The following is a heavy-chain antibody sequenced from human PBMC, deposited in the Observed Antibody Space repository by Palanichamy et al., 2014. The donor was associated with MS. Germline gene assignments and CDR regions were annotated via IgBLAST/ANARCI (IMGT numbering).Heavy chain of an antibody. J-gene: IGHJ5*02. CDR3: AWSGPSRDWFAP. V-gene: IGHV5-10-1*03. CDR1: GYNFTSYW. CDR2: IDPSDSYT. D-gene: IGHD3-3*01. Sequence: EVQLVQSGAEVKKPGESLRISCKGSGYNFTSYWINWVRQMPGKGLEWMGRIDPSDSYTNYSPSFQGHVSISADKSISTAYLHWSNLRASDTAMYYCAWSGPSRDWFAPWGQGTLVTVSS.